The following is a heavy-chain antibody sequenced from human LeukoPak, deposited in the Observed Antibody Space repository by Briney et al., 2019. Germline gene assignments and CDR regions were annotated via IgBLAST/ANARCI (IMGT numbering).Heavy chain of an antibody. CDR3: ARARGAVAGYFDY. J-gene: IGHJ4*02. CDR1: GGSFIGYY. D-gene: IGHD6-19*01. V-gene: IGHV4-34*01. CDR2: INHSGST. Sequence: SETLSLTFAFHGGSFIGYYWSWIRQPPGKGLEWIGEINHSGSTNYNPSLKSRVTISVDTSKNQFSLKLSSVTAADTAVYYCARARGAVAGYFDYWGQETLVTVSS.